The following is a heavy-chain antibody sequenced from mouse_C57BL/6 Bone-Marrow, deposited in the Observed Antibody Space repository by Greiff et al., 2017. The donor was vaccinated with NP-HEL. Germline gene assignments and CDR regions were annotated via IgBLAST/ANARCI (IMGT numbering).Heavy chain of an antibody. Sequence: QVQLQQSGAELVRPGASVTLSCKASGFTFTDYEMHWVKQTPVHGLEWIGAIDPESGGTAYNQKFQGKAILTADKSSSTAYMELRSLTSEDSAVYYCTRGDYWGQGTTPTVSA. CDR3: TRGDY. CDR1: GFTFTDYE. V-gene: IGHV1-15*01. J-gene: IGHJ2*01. CDR2: IDPESGGT.